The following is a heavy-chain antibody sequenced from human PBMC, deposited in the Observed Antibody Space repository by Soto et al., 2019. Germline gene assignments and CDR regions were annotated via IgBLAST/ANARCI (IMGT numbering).Heavy chain of an antibody. CDR2: IYYSGST. D-gene: IGHD2-2*01. J-gene: IGHJ5*02. Sequence: PSETLSLTCTVSGGSISSSSFHWGWIRQPPGKGLEWIGSIYYSGSTYYSPSLKSRVTISVDTSKNQFSLKLSSVTAADTAVYYCARGRIVVVPAAKYNWFDPWGQGTLVTVSS. CDR3: ARGRIVVVPAAKYNWFDP. CDR1: GGSISSSSFH. V-gene: IGHV4-39*01.